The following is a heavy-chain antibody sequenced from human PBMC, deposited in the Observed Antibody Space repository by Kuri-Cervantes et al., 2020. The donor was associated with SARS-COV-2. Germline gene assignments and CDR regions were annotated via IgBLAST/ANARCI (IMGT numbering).Heavy chain of an antibody. CDR2: FDPEDGET. D-gene: IGHD6-13*01. J-gene: IGHJ4*02. CDR3: AREGGSSSPYFDY. CDR1: GYTLTELS. V-gene: IGHV1-24*01. Sequence: ASVKVSCKVSGYTLTELSMHWVRQAPGKGLEWMGGFDPEDGETIYAQKFQGRVTITTDESTSTAYMELSSLRSEDTAVYYCAREGGSSSPYFDYWGQGTLVTVSS.